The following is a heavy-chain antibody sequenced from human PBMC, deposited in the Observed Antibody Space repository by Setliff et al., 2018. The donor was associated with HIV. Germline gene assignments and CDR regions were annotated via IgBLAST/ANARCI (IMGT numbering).Heavy chain of an antibody. CDR3: AKGVKGLDP. J-gene: IGHJ5*02. Sequence: GGSLRLSCAASGCTVTGTHMPWIRQAPGRGREWVSFIYSDGRTYYAESVKGRFTISRDDSKNTLYLQMHSLRGEDTAAYYFAKGVKGLDPWGQGIQVTVSS. V-gene: IGHV3-53*01. D-gene: IGHD3-16*01. CDR2: IYSDGRT. CDR1: GCTVTGTH.